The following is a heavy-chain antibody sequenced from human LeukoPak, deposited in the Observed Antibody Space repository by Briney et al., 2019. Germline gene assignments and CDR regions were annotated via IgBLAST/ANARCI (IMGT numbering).Heavy chain of an antibody. Sequence: SETLSLTCTVSGGPISSYYWSWIRQPPGKGLEWIGYIYYSGSTNYNPSLKSRVTISVDTSKNQFSLKLTSVTAADTAMYYCARTGVVATSYFFDYWGHGTLVTVSS. CDR1: GGPISSYY. J-gene: IGHJ4*01. V-gene: IGHV4-59*01. CDR2: IYYSGST. CDR3: ARTGVVATSYFFDY. D-gene: IGHD5-12*01.